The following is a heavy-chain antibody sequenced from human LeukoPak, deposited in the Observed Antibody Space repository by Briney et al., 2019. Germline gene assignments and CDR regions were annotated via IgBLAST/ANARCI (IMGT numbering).Heavy chain of an antibody. Sequence: SETLSLTCAVYGGSFSGYYWSWIRQPPGKGLEWIGEINHSGSTNYNPSLKSRVTISVDTSKNQFSLKLSPVTAADTAVYYCARGTKNYYDSSGYYGYWGQGTLVTVSS. CDR1: GGSFSGYY. CDR2: INHSGST. J-gene: IGHJ4*02. D-gene: IGHD3-22*01. CDR3: ARGTKNYYDSSGYYGY. V-gene: IGHV4-34*01.